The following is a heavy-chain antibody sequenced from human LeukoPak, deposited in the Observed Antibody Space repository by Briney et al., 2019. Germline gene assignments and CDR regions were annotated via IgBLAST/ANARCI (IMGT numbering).Heavy chain of an antibody. CDR3: ARGLQYYDILTGYYPRYYYYGMDV. CDR2: INHSGST. Sequence: SETLSFTCAVYGGSFSGYYWSWIRQPPGKGLEWIGEINHSGSTNYNPSLKSRVTISVDTSKNQFSLKLSSVTAADTAVYYCARGLQYYDILTGYYPRYYYYGMDVWGQGTTVTVSS. CDR1: GGSFSGYY. D-gene: IGHD3-9*01. V-gene: IGHV4-34*01. J-gene: IGHJ6*02.